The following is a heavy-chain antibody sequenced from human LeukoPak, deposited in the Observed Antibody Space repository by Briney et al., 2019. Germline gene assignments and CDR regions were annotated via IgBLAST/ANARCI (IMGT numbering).Heavy chain of an antibody. CDR2: ISYDGSNK. V-gene: IGHV3-30-3*01. Sequence: GGSLRLSCAASGFAFSSYAMHWVRQAPGKGLEWVAVISYDGSNKYYADSVKGRFTISRDNSKNTLYLQMNSLRAEDTAVYYCAREDYGDYVPCFDYWGQGTLVTVSS. CDR3: AREDYGDYVPCFDY. D-gene: IGHD4-17*01. J-gene: IGHJ4*02. CDR1: GFAFSSYA.